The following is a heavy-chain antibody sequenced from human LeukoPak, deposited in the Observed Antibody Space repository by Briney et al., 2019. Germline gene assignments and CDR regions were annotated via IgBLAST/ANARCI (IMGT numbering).Heavy chain of an antibody. CDR1: GFTVDSNY. CDR2: IYTGGNT. V-gene: IGHV3-53*01. J-gene: IGHJ6*02. D-gene: IGHD2-21*01. CDR3: TTDYGSSISSYYYYGMDV. Sequence: PGGSLRLSCAASGFTVDSNYLSWVRQAPGKGLEWVSTIYTGGNTYYAASVKGRFTISRDFSKNTVSLHMNSLKTEDTAVYYCTTDYGSSISSYYYYGMDVWGQGTTVTVSS.